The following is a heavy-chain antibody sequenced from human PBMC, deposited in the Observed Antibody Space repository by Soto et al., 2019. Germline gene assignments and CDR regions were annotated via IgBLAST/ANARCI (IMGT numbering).Heavy chain of an antibody. Sequence: SETLSLTCAVSGYSSSSGYYWGFIRQPPGKGLEWIGSIYHSGSTYYNPSLKSRVTISVDTSKNQFSLKLSSVTAADTAVYYCARDSRAQLWYGHYYYGMDVWGQGTTVTVSS. CDR3: ARDSRAQLWYGHYYYGMDV. CDR2: IYHSGST. V-gene: IGHV4-38-2*02. J-gene: IGHJ6*02. CDR1: GYSSSSGYY. D-gene: IGHD5-18*01.